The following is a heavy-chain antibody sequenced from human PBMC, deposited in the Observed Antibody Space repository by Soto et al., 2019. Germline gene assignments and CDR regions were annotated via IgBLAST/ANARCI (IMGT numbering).Heavy chain of an antibody. CDR1: GFTFSSYW. CDR3: ARAMDNWNYLYYYYYYYMAV. Sequence: GGSLRLSCAASGFTFSSYWMSWVRKAPGKGLEWVANIKQDGSEKYYVDSVKGRFTISRDNAKNSLYLQMNSLRAEDTAVYYCARAMDNWNYLYYYYYYYMAVWGKGTTVTVSS. J-gene: IGHJ6*03. D-gene: IGHD1-7*01. CDR2: IKQDGSEK. V-gene: IGHV3-7*01.